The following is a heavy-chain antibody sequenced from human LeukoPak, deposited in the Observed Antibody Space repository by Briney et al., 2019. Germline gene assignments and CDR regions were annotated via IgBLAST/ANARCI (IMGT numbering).Heavy chain of an antibody. J-gene: IGHJ6*03. CDR2: ISAYNGNT. CDR3: ASSKWSAGGNYYYYMDV. Sequence: GASVKVSCKASGYTFTSYGISWVRQAPGQGLEWMGWISAYNGNTNYAQKFQGRVIMTIDTSTSTAYMELRSLRSDDTAVYYCASSKWSAGGNYYYYMDVWGKGTTVTVSS. D-gene: IGHD6-13*01. V-gene: IGHV1-18*01. CDR1: GYTFTSYG.